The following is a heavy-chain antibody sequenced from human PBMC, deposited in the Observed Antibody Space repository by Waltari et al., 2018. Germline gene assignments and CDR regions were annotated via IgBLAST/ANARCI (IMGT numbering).Heavy chain of an antibody. Sequence: EVQLVESGGGLVKPGESLRLSCAASGFASGSYARLWVRQAPGKGLEWVSSISDNSNFIFYADSVEGRFTISRDNARNSLYLQMNSLRAEDTAIYYCASASTMFIQGDYWGLGTLVTVSS. V-gene: IGHV3-21*01. CDR1: GFASGSYA. CDR3: ASASTMFIQGDY. J-gene: IGHJ4*02. D-gene: IGHD3-10*02. CDR2: ISDNSNFI.